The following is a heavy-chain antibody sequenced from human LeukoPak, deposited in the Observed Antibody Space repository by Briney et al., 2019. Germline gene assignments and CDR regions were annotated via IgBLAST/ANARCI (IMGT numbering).Heavy chain of an antibody. CDR3: ARVSSTVTGDFDL. J-gene: IGHJ2*01. V-gene: IGHV3-30*02. D-gene: IGHD4-17*01. CDR1: GFTFSVFG. CDR2: IRYDGTNK. Sequence: GGSLRLSCAASGFTFSVFGMHWVRQAPGKGLEWVAFIRYDGTNKYYVDSVKGRFAISRDTSKSTLYLQMNSLRAEDTAVFYCARVSSTVTGDFDLWGRGTLVTVSS.